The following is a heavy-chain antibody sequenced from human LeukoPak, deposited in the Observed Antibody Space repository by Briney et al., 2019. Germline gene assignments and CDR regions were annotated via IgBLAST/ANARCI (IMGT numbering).Heavy chain of an antibody. CDR1: GVTFSGSA. D-gene: IGHD6-19*01. V-gene: IGHV3-73*01. J-gene: IGHJ4*02. Sequence: GGSLRLSCKPSGVTFSGSAVHWVRQASGKGREWVGRIKSKAHGDMTTYAASVGGRFTISRDDLQNTAYLQMNSLKTEATDVYYCITPCDSAQCLVIWGQGTLVTVSS. CDR3: ITPCDSAQCLVI. CDR2: IKSKAHGDMT.